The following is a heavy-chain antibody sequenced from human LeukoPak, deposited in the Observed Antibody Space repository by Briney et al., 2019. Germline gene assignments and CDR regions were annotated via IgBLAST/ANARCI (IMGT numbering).Heavy chain of an antibody. J-gene: IGHJ5*01. CDR1: GFTFSSYE. CDR3: ARAFSSLGLDS. V-gene: IGHV3-48*03. CDR2: ISSSGSTI. Sequence: GGSLRLSCAASGFTFSSYEMNWVRQAPGKGLEWVSYISSSGSTIYYADSVKGRFTISKDNAKNTLYLQMNSLRVEDTAVYYCARAFSSLGLDSWGQGTLVTVSS. D-gene: IGHD2-2*01.